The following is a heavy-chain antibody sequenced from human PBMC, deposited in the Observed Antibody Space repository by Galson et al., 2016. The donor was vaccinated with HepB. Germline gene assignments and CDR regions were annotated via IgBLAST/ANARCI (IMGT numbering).Heavy chain of an antibody. CDR1: GFTFSSYG. D-gene: IGHD1-14*01. J-gene: IGHJ6*04. CDR2: IWYDGSYK. Sequence: SLRLSCAASGFTFSSYGMHWVRQAPGKGLEWVALIWYDGSYKFYGDSVKGRFTISRDNSMNRLYLQMNSLRAEDTAVYYCVRAPYHGGMGVWGKGTTVTVSS. CDR3: VRAPYHGGMGV. V-gene: IGHV3-33*01.